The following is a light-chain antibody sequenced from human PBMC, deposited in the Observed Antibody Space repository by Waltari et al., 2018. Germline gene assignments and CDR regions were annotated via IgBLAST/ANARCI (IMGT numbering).Light chain of an antibody. CDR1: QGISNW. CDR2: RAS. CDR3: QQHDNSPRT. Sequence: DIQMTQSPSSLSASVGDRVTITCRASQGISNWLAWYQQKPGKAPKLLIYRASNLETGVPSRFSGSRSGTDFTLTISSLQPEDIATYYCQQHDNSPRTFGQGTKVEIK. V-gene: IGKV1-33*01. J-gene: IGKJ1*01.